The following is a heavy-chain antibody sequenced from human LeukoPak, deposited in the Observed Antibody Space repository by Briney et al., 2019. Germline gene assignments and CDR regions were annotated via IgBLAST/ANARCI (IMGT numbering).Heavy chain of an antibody. D-gene: IGHD6-13*01. Sequence: GGSLRLSCAASGFTFSSSWMSWVRQAPGKGLEWVANIKQDGSVKDYVDSVKGRFTISRDNAKNSLYLQMNSLRVEDTAVYYCARDSADSSSFAFDIWGQGTLVTVSS. CDR2: IKQDGSVK. CDR1: GFTFSSSW. J-gene: IGHJ3*02. CDR3: ARDSADSSSFAFDI. V-gene: IGHV3-7*01.